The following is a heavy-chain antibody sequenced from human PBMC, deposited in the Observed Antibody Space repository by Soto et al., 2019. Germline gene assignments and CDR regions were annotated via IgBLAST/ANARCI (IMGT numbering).Heavy chain of an antibody. CDR1: GFIFSSYD. Sequence: QVQLVESGGGVVQPGRSLRLSCAASGFIFSSYDMRWVRQSPGKGLEWVAVISYDGSNKYYADSVKGRFTISRDNSKNTLYLQMNSLRAEDTAVYYCAKDRTMDVWGQGTTVTVSS. CDR3: AKDRTMDV. J-gene: IGHJ6*02. CDR2: ISYDGSNK. V-gene: IGHV3-30*18.